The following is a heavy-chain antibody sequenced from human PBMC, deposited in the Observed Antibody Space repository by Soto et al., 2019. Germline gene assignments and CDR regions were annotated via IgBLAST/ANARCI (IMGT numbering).Heavy chain of an antibody. V-gene: IGHV4-30-2*01. CDR3: ARISNSWEVDV. D-gene: IGHD6-13*01. J-gene: IGHJ6*02. Sequence: QLQLQESGSGLVKPSQTLSLTCAVSGGSISSGDYSWSWIRQPPGKGLEWIGYIYHSGSTYYNPSLRRRVAISVDRSKNQFSPELSSVTVADTAVYYCARISNSWEVDVWGQGTTVTVSS. CDR2: IYHSGST. CDR1: GGSISSGDYS.